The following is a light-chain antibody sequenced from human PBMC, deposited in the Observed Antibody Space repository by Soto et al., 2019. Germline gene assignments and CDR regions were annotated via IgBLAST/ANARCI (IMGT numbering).Light chain of an antibody. V-gene: IGLV2-14*03. CDR3: SSYTTSSTLV. CDR2: EVT. J-gene: IGLJ1*01. Sequence: LTQPASVSGSPGQSITISCTGTSSDVGGYNFVSWYQQHPGKAPKLMIFEVTSRPSGVSNRFSGSKSGNTASLTISGLQPEDEADYYCSSYTTSSTLVFGTGTKVPS. CDR1: SSDVGGYNF.